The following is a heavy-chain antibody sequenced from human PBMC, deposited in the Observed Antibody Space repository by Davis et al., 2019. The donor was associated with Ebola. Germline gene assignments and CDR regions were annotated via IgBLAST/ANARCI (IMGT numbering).Heavy chain of an antibody. J-gene: IGHJ4*02. Sequence: SVKVSCKASGGTFSSYAISWVRQAPGQGLEWMGGIIPIFGTANYAQKFQGRVTITADESTSTAYMELSSLKSEDTAVYYCARTKTPAAIEAFDYWGQGTLVTVSS. CDR3: ARTKTPAAIEAFDY. CDR2: IIPIFGTA. D-gene: IGHD2-2*01. V-gene: IGHV1-69*13. CDR1: GGTFSSYA.